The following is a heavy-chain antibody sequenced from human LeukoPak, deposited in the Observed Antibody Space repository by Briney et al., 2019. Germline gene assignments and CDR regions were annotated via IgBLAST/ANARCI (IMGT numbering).Heavy chain of an antibody. CDR3: ARGGVGGGIVVVPAAIANQGWDY. J-gene: IGHJ4*02. CDR2: INPNSGGT. V-gene: IGHV1-2*02. CDR1: GYTFTGYY. Sequence: ASVKVSCKASGYTFTGYYMHWVRQAPGQGLEWMGWINPNSGGTNYAQKFQGRVTMTRDTSISTAYMELSRLRSDDTAVYYCARGGVGGGIVVVPAAIANQGWDYWGQGTLVTVSS. D-gene: IGHD2-2*02.